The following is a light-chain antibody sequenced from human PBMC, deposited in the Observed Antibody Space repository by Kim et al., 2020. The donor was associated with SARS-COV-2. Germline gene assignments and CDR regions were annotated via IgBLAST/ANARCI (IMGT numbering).Light chain of an antibody. J-gene: IGLJ1*01. CDR2: EVS. V-gene: IGLV2-23*02. CDR3: CSYAGSSTSV. Sequence: GQSITISCTGTSSDVGSYDLVSWYQQHPGKAPKLMIYEVSQRPSGVSNRFSGSKSGNTASLTISGLRAEDEADYYCCSYAGSSTSVFGTGTKVTVL. CDR1: SSDVGSYDL.